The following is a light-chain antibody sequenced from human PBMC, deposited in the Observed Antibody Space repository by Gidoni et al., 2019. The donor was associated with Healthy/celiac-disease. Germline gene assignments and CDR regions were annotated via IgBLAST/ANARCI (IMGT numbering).Light chain of an antibody. J-gene: IGLJ2*01. CDR1: KLGDKY. CDR3: QSWDSSTAWEV. CDR2: QDT. Sequence: SSELTQPPSVSVSPGQTASITCSGDKLGDKYVCWYQQKPGQSPVLVIYQDTKRPSGIPERFSGSNSGNTATLTISGTQAMDEAVYYCQSWDSSTAWEVFGGGTKLTVL. V-gene: IGLV3-1*01.